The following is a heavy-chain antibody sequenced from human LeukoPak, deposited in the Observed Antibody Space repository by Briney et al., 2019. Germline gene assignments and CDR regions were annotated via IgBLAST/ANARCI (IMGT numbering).Heavy chain of an antibody. CDR2: ISAGGGST. D-gene: IGHD3-22*01. V-gene: IGHV3-23*01. CDR3: VKDYYDSVRPLFDH. J-gene: IGHJ4*02. Sequence: PGGSLRLSCIASGFTFSGFAMSWVHQAPGKGLEWVSAISAGGGSTYFADSVKGRFTISRDNSKNTLYLQMNSLRAEATAVYYCVKDYYDSVRPLFDHWGQGTLVTVSS. CDR1: GFTFSGFA.